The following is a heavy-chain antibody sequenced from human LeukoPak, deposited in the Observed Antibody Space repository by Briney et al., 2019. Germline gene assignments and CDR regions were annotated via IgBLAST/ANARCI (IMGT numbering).Heavy chain of an antibody. CDR1: GGSFSGYY. D-gene: IGHD3-10*01. Sequence: SETLSLTCAVYGGSFSGYYYSWIRQPPGKGLEWIGDIIHSGSTNYNPSLKSRATISVDTSKNQFTLKLSSVTAADTAVYYCAKSNGYGLVDIWGQGTMVTVSS. CDR2: IIHSGST. V-gene: IGHV4-34*12. CDR3: AKSNGYGLVDI. J-gene: IGHJ3*02.